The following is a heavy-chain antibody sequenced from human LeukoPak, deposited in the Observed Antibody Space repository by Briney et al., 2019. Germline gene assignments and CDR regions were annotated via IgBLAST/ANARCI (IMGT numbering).Heavy chain of an antibody. CDR2: IYSGGAT. V-gene: IGHV3-53*01. J-gene: IGHJ2*01. D-gene: IGHD6-19*01. CDR1: GFTVSSNY. Sequence: GGSLRLSCAASGFTVSSNYMGWVRQPPGKGLEWVSLIYSGGATYYAGSVKGRFTISRDNSKNMLYLQMNSLRAEDTAVYYCARRGSGWEDGYFDLWGRGTLVTVSS. CDR3: ARRGSGWEDGYFDL.